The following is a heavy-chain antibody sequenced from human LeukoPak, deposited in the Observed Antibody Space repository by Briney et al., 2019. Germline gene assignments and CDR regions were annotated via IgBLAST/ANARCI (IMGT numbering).Heavy chain of an antibody. D-gene: IGHD1-14*01. CDR2: ISYDGSNK. V-gene: IGHV3-30*04. CDR3: ARATSRDPASGADY. CDR1: GFTFSSYA. J-gene: IGHJ4*02. Sequence: GGSLRLSCAASGFTFSSYAMHWVRQAPGKGLEWVAVISYDGSNKYYADSVKGRFTISRDNYKNTLYLQMNSLRAEDTAVYYCARATSRDPASGADYWGQGTLVTVSS.